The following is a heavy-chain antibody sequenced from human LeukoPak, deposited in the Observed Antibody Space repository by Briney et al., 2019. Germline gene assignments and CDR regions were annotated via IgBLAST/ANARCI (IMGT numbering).Heavy chain of an antibody. V-gene: IGHV3-23*01. CDR3: AKWGRGSGWHEFDY. CDR1: GFTVSSNY. D-gene: IGHD6-19*01. Sequence: QSGGSLRLSCAASGFTVSSNYMSWVRQAPGKGLEWVSAISGSGGSTYYADSVKGRFTISRDNSKNTLYLQMNSLRAEDTAVYYCAKWGRGSGWHEFDYWGQGTLVTVSS. CDR2: ISGSGGST. J-gene: IGHJ4*02.